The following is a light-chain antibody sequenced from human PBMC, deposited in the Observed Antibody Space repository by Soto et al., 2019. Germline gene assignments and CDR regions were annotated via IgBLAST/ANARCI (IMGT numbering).Light chain of an antibody. Sequence: EIVLTQSPGTLSLSPGERATLSCRASQSTSSYLAWYQQKPGQAPRLLIYGASSRATGIPDRFSGSGSGTDFTLIISRLEPEDFAVYYCQQYGSSRTFDQGTKVEIK. CDR1: QSTSSY. V-gene: IGKV3-20*01. J-gene: IGKJ1*01. CDR3: QQYGSSRT. CDR2: GAS.